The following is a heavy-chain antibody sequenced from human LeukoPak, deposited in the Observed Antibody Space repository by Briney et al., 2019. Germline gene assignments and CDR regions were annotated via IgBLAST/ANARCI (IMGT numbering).Heavy chain of an antibody. Sequence: GGSLRLSCAASGFTFSGYWMYWVRQAPGKGLVWVSPINSDGSSTNYADSVKGRFTISRDNAKNTLYLQVNSLRADDSAVYYCARHLGTYSDHWGQGTLVTVSS. V-gene: IGHV3-74*01. D-gene: IGHD7-27*01. J-gene: IGHJ4*02. CDR1: GFTFSGYW. CDR2: INSDGSST. CDR3: ARHLGTYSDH.